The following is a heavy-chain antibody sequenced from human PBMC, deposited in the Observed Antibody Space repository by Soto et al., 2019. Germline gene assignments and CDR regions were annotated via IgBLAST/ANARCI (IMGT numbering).Heavy chain of an antibody. CDR3: TTVNSGGASTVPVYYYYGMDV. CDR2: IKSKTDGGTT. CDR1: GLTCSNAW. D-gene: IGHD1-26*01. Sequence: PGGSLRLSCAASGLTCSNAWMNWVRKAPGKGLEWVGRIKSKTDGGTTDYAAPVKGRFTISRDDSKNTLYLQMNSLKTEDTAVYYCTTVNSGGASTVPVYYYYGMDVWGQGTTVTVSS. V-gene: IGHV3-15*07. J-gene: IGHJ6*02.